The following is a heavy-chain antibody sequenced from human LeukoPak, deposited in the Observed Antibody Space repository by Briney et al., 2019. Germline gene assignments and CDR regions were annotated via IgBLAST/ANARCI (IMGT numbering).Heavy chain of an antibody. CDR3: ARRPRNDILTGTPFDY. V-gene: IGHV4-30-2*01. Sequence: SETLSLTCAVSGGSISSGGYSWSWIRQPPGKGLEWIGYIYHSGSTYYNPSLKSRVTISVDGSKNQFSLKLSSVTAADTAVYYCARRPRNDILTGTPFDYWGQGILVTVSS. D-gene: IGHD3-9*01. CDR2: IYHSGST. CDR1: GGSISSGGYS. J-gene: IGHJ4*02.